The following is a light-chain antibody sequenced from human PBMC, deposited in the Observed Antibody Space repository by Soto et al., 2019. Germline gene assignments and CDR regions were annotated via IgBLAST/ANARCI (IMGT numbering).Light chain of an antibody. J-gene: IGLJ1*01. CDR3: CSYAGSSTNV. Sequence: QSALTQPASVSGSPGQSITISCTGTSSDVGSYNLVSWYQQHPGKAPKLMIYEVSKRPSGVSNRFSGSKSGNTASLTISGLQAEDEADYYCCSYAGSSTNVFGTGTEVTVL. CDR2: EVS. V-gene: IGLV2-23*02. CDR1: SSDVGSYNL.